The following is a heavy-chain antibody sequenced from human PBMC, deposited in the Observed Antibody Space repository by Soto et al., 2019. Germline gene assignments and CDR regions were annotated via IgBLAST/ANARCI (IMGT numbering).Heavy chain of an antibody. D-gene: IGHD2-15*01. CDR3: AREVPSVVVVAATSDY. Sequence: GGSLRLSCAASGFTFSSYSMNWVRQAPGKGLEWVSSISSSSSYIYYADSVKGRFTISRDNAKNSLYLQMNSLRAEDTAVYYCAREVPSVVVVAATSDYWGQGTLVTVSS. CDR2: ISSSSSYI. J-gene: IGHJ4*02. CDR1: GFTFSSYS. V-gene: IGHV3-21*01.